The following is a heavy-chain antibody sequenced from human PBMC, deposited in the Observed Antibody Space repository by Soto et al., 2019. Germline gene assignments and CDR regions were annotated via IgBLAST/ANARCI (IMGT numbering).Heavy chain of an antibody. CDR1: GFTFSSYA. CDR3: AKVDIISSSSVY. D-gene: IGHD6-6*01. J-gene: IGHJ4*02. Sequence: EVQLLESGGGLVQPGGSLRLSCAASGFTFSSYAMSWVRQAPGKGLEWVSAISGSGGSTYYADSVKGRFTISRDNSKNTLYLQMNRMRAEDTAVYYCAKVDIISSSSVYWGQGTLVTVSS. V-gene: IGHV3-23*01. CDR2: ISGSGGST.